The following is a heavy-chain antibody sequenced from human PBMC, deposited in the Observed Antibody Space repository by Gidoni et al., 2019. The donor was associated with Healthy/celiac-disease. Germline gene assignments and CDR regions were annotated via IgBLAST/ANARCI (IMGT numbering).Heavy chain of an antibody. D-gene: IGHD2-15*01. Sequence: QVQLVESARAVVQPGTALGLSWAASGFTFSSYAMHCVRQAPGKGLELVAGISYDGSNKHYADTVKGRFTITRDKSKNTLYLQMNSLRADDTAGDYCAGDTIVVVVAASAFHFDIWGQGTMVTVSS. V-gene: IGHV3-30-3*01. CDR2: ISYDGSNK. CDR3: AGDTIVVVVAASAFHFDI. CDR1: GFTFSSYA. J-gene: IGHJ3*02.